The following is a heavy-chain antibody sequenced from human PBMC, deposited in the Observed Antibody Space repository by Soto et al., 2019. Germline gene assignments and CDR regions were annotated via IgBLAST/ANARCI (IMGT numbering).Heavy chain of an antibody. CDR3: ARGLFAGDV. Sequence: QVQLVQSGAEVKKPGASVRVSCKASGYTFTSYYIHWVRQAPGQGLEWMGIINPNGGSTNYAQKVQGRVTITRDTSTSTVYMYLSSLRSEDTAVYYCARGLFAGDVWGKGTTVTVSS. V-gene: IGHV1-46*03. CDR1: GYTFTSYY. CDR2: INPNGGST. J-gene: IGHJ6*04.